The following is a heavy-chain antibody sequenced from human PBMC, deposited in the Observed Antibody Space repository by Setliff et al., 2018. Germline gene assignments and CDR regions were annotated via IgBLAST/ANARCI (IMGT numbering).Heavy chain of an antibody. CDR3: AAGHYTSLA. Sequence: PGGSLRLSCAASGFTFSNFLMNWVRQAPGKGLEWVANIKEDGSEKYYVDSVKGRFTISRDNAKNSLYLQMDSLRVEDTAVYYCAAGHYTSLAWGQGTLVTVSS. J-gene: IGHJ4*02. D-gene: IGHD2-2*02. CDR1: GFTFSNFL. CDR2: IKEDGSEK. V-gene: IGHV3-7*01.